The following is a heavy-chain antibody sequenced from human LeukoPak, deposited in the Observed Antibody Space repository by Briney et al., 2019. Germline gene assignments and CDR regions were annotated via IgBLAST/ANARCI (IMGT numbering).Heavy chain of an antibody. CDR3: AREGYSSGWYYFDY. Sequence: GGSLRLSCAASGFTFSSHWMHWVRQAPGKGLVWVSRINSDGSSTSYVDSVKGRFTISRDNSKNTLYLQMGSLRAEDMAVYYCAREGYSSGWYYFDYWGQGTLVTVSS. D-gene: IGHD6-19*01. CDR1: GFTFSSHW. CDR2: INSDGSST. V-gene: IGHV3-74*01. J-gene: IGHJ4*02.